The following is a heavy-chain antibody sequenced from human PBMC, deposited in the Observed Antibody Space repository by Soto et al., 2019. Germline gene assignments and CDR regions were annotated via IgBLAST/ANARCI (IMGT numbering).Heavy chain of an antibody. Sequence: SETLSLTCTVSGGSISSGDYYRSWIRQPPGKGLEWIGYIYYSGSTYYNPSLKSRVTISVDTSKNQFSLKLSSVTAADTAVYYCARLTPYYYDSWGQGTLVTVSS. V-gene: IGHV4-30-4*01. CDR1: GGSISSGDYY. CDR3: ARLTPYYYDS. D-gene: IGHD3-22*01. J-gene: IGHJ4*02. CDR2: IYYSGST.